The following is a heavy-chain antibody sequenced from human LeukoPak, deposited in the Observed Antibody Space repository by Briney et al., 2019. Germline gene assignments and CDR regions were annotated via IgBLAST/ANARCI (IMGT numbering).Heavy chain of an antibody. V-gene: IGHV3-48*01. CDR1: GFTFSSYS. CDR2: ISSSSSTI. J-gene: IGHJ6*03. Sequence: GGSLRLSCAASGFTFSSYSMNWVRQAPGKGLEWVSYISSSSSTIYYADSVKGRFTISRDNAKNSLYLQMNSLRAEDTAVYYCAGTLHRYYYYYMDVWGKGTTVTVSS. CDR3: AGTLHRYYYYYMDV.